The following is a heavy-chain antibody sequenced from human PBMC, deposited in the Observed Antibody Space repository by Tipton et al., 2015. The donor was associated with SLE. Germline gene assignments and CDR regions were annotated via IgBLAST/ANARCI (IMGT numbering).Heavy chain of an antibody. V-gene: IGHV1-69*09. CDR2: IIPILGIA. J-gene: IGHJ4*02. D-gene: IGHD3-3*01. CDR3: ARVTTIFGVVTYFDY. CDR1: GGTFSSYT. Sequence: QLVQSRAEVKKPGASVKVSCKASGGTFSSYTISWVRQAPGQGLEWMGRIIPILGIANYAQKFQGRVTITADKSTSTAYMELSSLRSEDTAVYYCARVTTIFGVVTYFDYWGQGTLVTVSS.